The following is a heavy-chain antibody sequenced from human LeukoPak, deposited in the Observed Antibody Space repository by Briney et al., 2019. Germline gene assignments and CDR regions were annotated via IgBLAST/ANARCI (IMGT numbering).Heavy chain of an antibody. J-gene: IGHJ4*02. CDR2: ISSSSSYI. V-gene: IGHV3-21*04. CDR1: GFTFSSYS. CDR3: AKESGGSTSCHDY. D-gene: IGHD2-2*01. Sequence: GGSLRLSCAASGFTFSSYSMNWVRQAPGKGLEWVSSISSSSSYIYYADSVKGRFTISRDNSKNTLYLQMNSLRAEDTAVYYCAKESGGSTSCHDYWGQGTLVTVSS.